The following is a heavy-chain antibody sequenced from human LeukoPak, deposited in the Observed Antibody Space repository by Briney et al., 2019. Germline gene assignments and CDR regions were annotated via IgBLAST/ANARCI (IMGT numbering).Heavy chain of an antibody. D-gene: IGHD3-9*01. Sequence: GGSLRLSCAASGFTFSSYGMHWVRQAPGKGLEWVAVIWYDGSNKYYADSVKGRFTISRDNSKNTLYLQMNSLRAEDTAVYYCATDTDFDWLLDYWGQGTLVTVSS. CDR3: ATDTDFDWLLDY. J-gene: IGHJ4*02. CDR1: GFTFSSYG. V-gene: IGHV3-33*01. CDR2: IWYDGSNK.